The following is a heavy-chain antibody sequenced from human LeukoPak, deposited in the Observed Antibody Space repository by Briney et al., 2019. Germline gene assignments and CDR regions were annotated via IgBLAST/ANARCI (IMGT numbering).Heavy chain of an antibody. CDR2: INSDGRST. CDR1: GFTFSSYW. CDR3: AREIYYDSSGSACFDY. J-gene: IGHJ4*02. V-gene: IGHV3-74*01. Sequence: QPGGSLRLSCAASGFTFSSYWMHWVRQAPGKGRVWVSRINSDGRSTSYADSVKGRFTISRDNAKNTLYLQMNSLRAEDTAVYYCAREIYYDSSGSACFDYWGQGTLVTVSS. D-gene: IGHD3-22*01.